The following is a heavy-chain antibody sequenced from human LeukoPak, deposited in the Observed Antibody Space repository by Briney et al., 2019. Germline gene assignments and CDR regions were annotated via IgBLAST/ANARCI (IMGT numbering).Heavy chain of an antibody. CDR1: GGTFSSYA. V-gene: IGHV1-69*05. CDR3: ARSPPYSSSLSFDY. CDR2: IIPIFGTA. J-gene: IGHJ4*02. Sequence: SVKVSCKASGGTFSSYAISWVRQAPGQGLEWMGRIIPIFGTANCAQKFQGRVTITTDESTGTAYMELSSLRSEDTAVYYCARSPPYSSSLSFDYWGQGTLVTVSS. D-gene: IGHD6-13*01.